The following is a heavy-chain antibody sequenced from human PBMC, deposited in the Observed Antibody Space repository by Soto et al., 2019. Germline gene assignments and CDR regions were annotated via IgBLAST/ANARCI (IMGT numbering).Heavy chain of an antibody. J-gene: IGHJ4*02. CDR1: GGSISSGGYY. D-gene: IGHD3-22*01. CDR2: IYYSGST. Sequence: SETLSLTCTVSGGSISSGGYYCNWIRQHPGKGLEWIGYIYYSGSTYYNPSLKSRVTISVDTSKNQFSLKLTSVTAADTAVYYCARDSSGYYHFDSWGQGTLVTVSS. V-gene: IGHV4-31*02. CDR3: ARDSSGYYHFDS.